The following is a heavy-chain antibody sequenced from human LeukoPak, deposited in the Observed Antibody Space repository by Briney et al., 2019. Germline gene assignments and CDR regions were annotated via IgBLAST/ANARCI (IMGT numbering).Heavy chain of an antibody. V-gene: IGHV3-9*01. CDR1: GFTFDDYA. Sequence: GRSLRLSCAASGFTFDDYAMHWVRQAPGKGLEWVSGISWNSGSIGYADSVKGRFAISRDNAKNSLYLQMNSLRAEDTALYYCAREKYYYGSGSSNWFDPWGQGTLVTVSP. CDR2: ISWNSGSI. CDR3: AREKYYYGSGSSNWFDP. D-gene: IGHD3-10*01. J-gene: IGHJ5*02.